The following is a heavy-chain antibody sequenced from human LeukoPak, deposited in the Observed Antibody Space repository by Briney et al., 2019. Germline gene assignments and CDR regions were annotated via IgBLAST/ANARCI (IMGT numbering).Heavy chain of an antibody. J-gene: IGHJ4*02. Sequence: GGSLRLSCAASEFTFSSYGMHWVRQAPGKGLEWVAVIWYDGSNKYYADSVKGRFTISRDNSKNTLYLQMNSLRAEDTAVYYCARAEDYWGRGSPNYWGQGTLVTVSS. CDR2: IWYDGSNK. CDR3: ARAEDYWGRGSPNY. D-gene: IGHD7-27*01. CDR1: EFTFSSYG. V-gene: IGHV3-33*01.